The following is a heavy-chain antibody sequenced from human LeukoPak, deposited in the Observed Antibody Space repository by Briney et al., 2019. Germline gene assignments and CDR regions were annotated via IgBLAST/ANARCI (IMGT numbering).Heavy chain of an antibody. CDR2: INHSGST. CDR1: GGSFRGYY. D-gene: IGHD6-13*01. Sequence: SETLSLTCAVYGGSFRGYYWSWIRQPPGKGLEWIGEINHSGSTNYNPSLKSRVTISVDTSKKQFSLKLSSVTAADTAVYYCAIRLAAGFYFDYWGQGTLVTVSS. J-gene: IGHJ4*02. CDR3: AIRLAAGFYFDY. V-gene: IGHV4-34*01.